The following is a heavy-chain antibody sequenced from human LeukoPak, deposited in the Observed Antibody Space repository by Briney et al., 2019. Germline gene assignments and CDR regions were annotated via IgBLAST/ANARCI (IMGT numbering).Heavy chain of an antibody. D-gene: IGHD4-17*01. Sequence: ASVKVSCKASGYTFTRYAMNWVRQAPGQGLEWMGWINTNTGNPTYAQGFTGRFVFSLDTSVSTAYLQISSLKAEDTAVYYCARATGDYYYYGMDVWGQGTTVTVSS. CDR2: INTNTGNP. V-gene: IGHV7-4-1*02. CDR3: ARATGDYYYYGMDV. J-gene: IGHJ6*02. CDR1: GYTFTRYA.